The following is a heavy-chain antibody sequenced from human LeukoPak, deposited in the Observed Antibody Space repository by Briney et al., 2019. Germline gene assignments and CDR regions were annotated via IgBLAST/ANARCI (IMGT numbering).Heavy chain of an antibody. D-gene: IGHD3-10*01. V-gene: IGHV1-69*13. J-gene: IGHJ4*02. Sequence: ASVKVSCKASGYTFTSYGISWVRQAPGQGLEWMGGIIPIFGTANYAQKFQGRVTITADESTSTAYMELSSLRSEDTAVYYCARGNYYGSGSYPLFLDYWGQGTLVTVSS. CDR2: IIPIFGTA. CDR3: ARGNYYGSGSYPLFLDY. CDR1: GYTFTSYG.